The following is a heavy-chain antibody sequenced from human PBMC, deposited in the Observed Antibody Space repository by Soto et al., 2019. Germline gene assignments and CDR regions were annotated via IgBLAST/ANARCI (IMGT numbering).Heavy chain of an antibody. J-gene: IGHJ4*02. Sequence: VQLMESGGGLVQPGGSLRLSCTASGFTLSNYRMHWVRQAPGKGLMWVSRIYSAGSTTNYADSVKGRFTISRDNAKNTMYLQMNSLRAEDTAAYYCARDPGYSGHDWRFDSWCQGVLVTVSS. CDR1: GFTLSNYR. CDR3: ARDPGYSGHDWRFDS. D-gene: IGHD5-12*01. CDR2: IYSAGSTT. V-gene: IGHV3-74*01.